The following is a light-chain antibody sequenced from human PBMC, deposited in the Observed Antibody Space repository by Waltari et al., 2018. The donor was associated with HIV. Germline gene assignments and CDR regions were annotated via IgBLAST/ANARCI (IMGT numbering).Light chain of an antibody. CDR2: DAS. V-gene: IGKV3-11*01. CDR3: QQRSTPIT. CDR1: QSVNSY. J-gene: IGKJ5*01. Sequence: ELVLTQCPAPPALSPAERATLSCRASQSVNSYLAWYQQKPGQAPRLLIYDASNRASVIPARFSGSGSGTDFTLTISSQEHEDFAVYYCQQRSTPITFGQGTRLDIK.